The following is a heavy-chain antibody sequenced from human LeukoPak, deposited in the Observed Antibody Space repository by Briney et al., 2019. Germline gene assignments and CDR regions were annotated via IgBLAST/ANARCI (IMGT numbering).Heavy chain of an antibody. CDR1: GFTFSSYA. V-gene: IGHV3-9*01. J-gene: IGHJ4*02. Sequence: GGSLRLSCAASGFTFSSYAMSWVRQAPGKGLEWVSGVSWNSGSIGYAASVKGRFSISRDNAKNSLFLQMNTLRLEDTAVYFCTRLPRKYYYGSGSYSDSWGQGTLVIVSS. CDR2: VSWNSGSI. D-gene: IGHD3-10*01. CDR3: TRLPRKYYYGSGSYSDS.